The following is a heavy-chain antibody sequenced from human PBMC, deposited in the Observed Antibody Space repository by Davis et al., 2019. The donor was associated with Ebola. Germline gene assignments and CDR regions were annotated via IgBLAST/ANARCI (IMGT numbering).Heavy chain of an antibody. J-gene: IGHJ6*03. D-gene: IGHD5-12*01. CDR1: GFTFSTYW. V-gene: IGHV3-7*01. CDR3: ARDPFSGYDCMDV. CDR2: IQQDGSGK. Sequence: PGGSLRLSCAASGFTFSTYWMSWVRQAPGKGLEWVANIQQDGSGKYYVDSVKGRFTISRDNSKNTLYLQMNSLRAEDTAVYYCARDPFSGYDCMDVWGKGTTVTVSS.